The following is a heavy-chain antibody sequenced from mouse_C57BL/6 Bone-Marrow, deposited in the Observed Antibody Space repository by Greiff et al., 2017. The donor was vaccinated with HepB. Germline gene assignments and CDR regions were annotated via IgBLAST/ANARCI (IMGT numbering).Heavy chain of an antibody. CDR1: GYTFTSYG. D-gene: IGHD1-1*01. Sequence: QVQLQQSGAELARPGASVKLSCKASGYTFTSYGISWVKQRTGQGLEWIGEIYPRSGNTYYNEKFKGKATLTADKSSSTAYMELRSLTSEDSAVYFCARSRTTVVAPFAYWGQGTLGTVSA. V-gene: IGHV1-81*01. J-gene: IGHJ3*01. CDR2: IYPRSGNT. CDR3: ARSRTTVVAPFAY.